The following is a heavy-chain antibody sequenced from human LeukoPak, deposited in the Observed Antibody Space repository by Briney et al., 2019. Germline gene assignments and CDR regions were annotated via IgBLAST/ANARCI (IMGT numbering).Heavy chain of an antibody. Sequence: SETLSLTCTVSGGSISSYYWSCIRQPPGKGLEWIGYIYYSGSTNYSPSLKSRVTISVDTSKNQFSLKLSSVTAADTAVYYCAGAYSSSWYEFDYWGQGTLVTVSS. CDR1: GGSISSYY. J-gene: IGHJ4*02. V-gene: IGHV4-59*01. CDR3: AGAYSSSWYEFDY. D-gene: IGHD6-13*01. CDR2: IYYSGST.